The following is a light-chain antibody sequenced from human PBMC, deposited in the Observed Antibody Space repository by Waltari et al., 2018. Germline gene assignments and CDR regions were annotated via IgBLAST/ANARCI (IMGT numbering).Light chain of an antibody. Sequence: EIVLTQSPGTLSLSPGERATLSCRASQSVSRALAWYQRNPGQAPRLLIYGASNRDTGIPDRFSGSGSGTDFSLIISRLEPEDFAVYYCQHYVSLPVTFGQGTKVEIK. CDR2: GAS. V-gene: IGKV3-20*01. J-gene: IGKJ1*01. CDR1: QSVSRA. CDR3: QHYVSLPVT.